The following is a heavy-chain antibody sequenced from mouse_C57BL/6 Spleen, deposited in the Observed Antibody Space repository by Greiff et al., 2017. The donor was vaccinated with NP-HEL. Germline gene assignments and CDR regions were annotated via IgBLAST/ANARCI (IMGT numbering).Heavy chain of an antibody. J-gene: IGHJ2*01. V-gene: IGHV1-64*01. CDR1: GYTFTSYW. Sequence: QVQLQQPGAELVKPGASVKLSCKASGYTFTSYWMHWVKQRPGQGLEWIGMIHPNSGSTNYNEKFKSKATLTVDKSSSTAYMQLSSLTSEDSAVYYCARSGSNYGGFDYWGQGTTLTVSS. CDR2: IHPNSGST. D-gene: IGHD2-5*01. CDR3: ARSGSNYGGFDY.